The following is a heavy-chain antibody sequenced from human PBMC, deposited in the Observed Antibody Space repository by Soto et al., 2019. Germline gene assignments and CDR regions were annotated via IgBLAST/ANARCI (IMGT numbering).Heavy chain of an antibody. CDR1: GGSFSGYY. J-gene: IGHJ4*02. V-gene: IGHV3-23*01. D-gene: IGHD5-18*01. CDR3: AKEQVPLDTAMVTDY. Sequence: ESLSLTCAVYGGSFSGYYWSWVRQAPGKGLEWVSAISGSGGSTYYADSVKGRFTISRDNSKNTLYLQMNSLRAEDTAVYYCAKEQVPLDTAMVTDYWGQGTLVTVSS. CDR2: ISGSGGST.